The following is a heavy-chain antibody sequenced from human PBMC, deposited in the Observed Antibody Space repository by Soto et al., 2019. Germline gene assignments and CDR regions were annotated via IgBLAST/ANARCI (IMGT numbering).Heavy chain of an antibody. CDR2: IKQDGREK. Sequence: EVQLVESGGGLVQPGGSLRLSCAASGFTFSSYWMSWVHQAPGKGLEWVANIKQDGREKYYEDSVKGRFTISRDIAKNSLELQMNSLRAEDTDVYYCARDLLDHGWGSYYPWFDPWGQGTLVAVCS. V-gene: IGHV3-7*01. CDR1: GFTFSSYW. D-gene: IGHD3-10*01. J-gene: IGHJ5*02. CDR3: ARDLLDHGWGSYYPWFDP.